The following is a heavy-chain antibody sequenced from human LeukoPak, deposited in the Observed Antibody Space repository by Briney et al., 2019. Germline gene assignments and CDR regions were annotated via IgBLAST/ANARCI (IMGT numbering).Heavy chain of an antibody. CDR2: ISNDGSKK. D-gene: IGHD5-24*01. CDR3: TRVGYIDEGIDY. Sequence: PGGSLRLSCAASGFTFSSYGTHWVRQAPGKGLDWVAVISNDGSKKYYADSVKGRFTISRDNSKNTLSLQVSSLRTEDTAVYYCTRVGYIDEGIDYWGQGTLVTVSS. V-gene: IGHV3-30*03. J-gene: IGHJ4*02. CDR1: GFTFSSYG.